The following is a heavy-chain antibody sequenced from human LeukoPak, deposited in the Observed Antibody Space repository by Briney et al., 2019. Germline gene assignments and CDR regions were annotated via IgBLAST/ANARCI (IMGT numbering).Heavy chain of an antibody. D-gene: IGHD3-9*01. J-gene: IGHJ4*02. Sequence: ASVKVSCKASGYTFTSYGISWVRQAPGQGLEWMGWISAYNGNTNYAQKLQGRVTMTTDTSTSTAYMELRSLRSDDTVFFFKQKTAYEILTGYYDFDYWGQGTLVTVSS. CDR1: GYTFTSYG. V-gene: IGHV1-18*01. CDR2: ISAYNGNT. CDR3: QKTAYEILTGYYDFDY.